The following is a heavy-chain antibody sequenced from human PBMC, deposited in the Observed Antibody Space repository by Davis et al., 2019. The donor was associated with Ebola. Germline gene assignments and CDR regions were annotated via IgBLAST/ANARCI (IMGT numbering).Heavy chain of an antibody. Sequence: GESLKISCAASGFTFSSYSMNWVRQAPGKGLEWVSSISSSSYIYYADSVKGRFTISRDNAKNSLYLQMNSLRAEDTAVYYCARIYGDYYYYGMDVWGQGTTVTVSS. CDR3: ARIYGDYYYYGMDV. J-gene: IGHJ6*02. V-gene: IGHV3-21*01. D-gene: IGHD4-17*01. CDR1: GFTFSSYS. CDR2: ISSSSYI.